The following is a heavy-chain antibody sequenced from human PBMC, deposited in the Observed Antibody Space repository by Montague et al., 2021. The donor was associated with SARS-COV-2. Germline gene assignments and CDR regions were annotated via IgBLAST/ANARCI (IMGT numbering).Heavy chain of an antibody. Sequence: TLSLTCTVSGGSISSGGYYWSWIRQHPGKGLEWIGYIYYSGSTYYNPSLKSRVTISVDTSKNQFSLKLSSVTAADTAVYYCARVSVEMATMGVYYYGMDVWGQGTTVTASS. V-gene: IGHV4-31*03. CDR1: GGSISSGGYY. D-gene: IGHD5-24*01. CDR3: ARVSVEMATMGVYYYGMDV. CDR2: IYYSGST. J-gene: IGHJ6*02.